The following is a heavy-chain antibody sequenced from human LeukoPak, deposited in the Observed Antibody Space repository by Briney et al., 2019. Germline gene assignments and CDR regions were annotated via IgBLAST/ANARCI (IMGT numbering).Heavy chain of an antibody. Sequence: GGCLRLSCAASGFTLSSYRMSWVRQAPGKRLGWVSSIIISSSYIYYADSVKGRFTISRDNAKNSLYLQMNSLRAEDTAVYYCARDVLHTPFDYWGQGTLVTVSS. V-gene: IGHV3-21*01. D-gene: IGHD2/OR15-2a*01. CDR2: IIISSSYI. CDR1: GFTLSSYR. J-gene: IGHJ4*02. CDR3: ARDVLHTPFDY.